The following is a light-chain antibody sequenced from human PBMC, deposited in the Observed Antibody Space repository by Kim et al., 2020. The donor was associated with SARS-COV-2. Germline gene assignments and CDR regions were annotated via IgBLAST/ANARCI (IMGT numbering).Light chain of an antibody. V-gene: IGLV7-46*01. CDR3: FLAYGDSRV. CDR1: TGDVTSGHY. J-gene: IGLJ2*01. CDR2: DAY. Sequence: PAGTVTLPGGSSTGDVTSGHYPYWFQQKPGQAPRTLIYDAYGKHSWTPARFSGSLLGGKAALTLSGAQPEDEAEYYCFLAYGDSRVIGGGTQLTVL.